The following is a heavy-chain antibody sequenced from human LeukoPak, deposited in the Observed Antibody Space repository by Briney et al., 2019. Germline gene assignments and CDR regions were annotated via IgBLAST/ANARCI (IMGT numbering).Heavy chain of an antibody. CDR1: GFSFSNYY. CDR2: ISSSITYTTYT. V-gene: IGHV3-11*03. Sequence: GGSLRLSWAASGFSFSNYYMSWIRQAPGKGLGWVSYISSSITYTTYTKYADAVQGRFTVSGDNAKNSLYLQMSSLIVEDTAMYYCARNILFAFDIWGQRTMVTVSS. CDR3: ARNILFAFDI. J-gene: IGHJ3*02.